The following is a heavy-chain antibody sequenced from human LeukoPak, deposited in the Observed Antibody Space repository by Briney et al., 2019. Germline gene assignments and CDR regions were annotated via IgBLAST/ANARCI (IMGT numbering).Heavy chain of an antibody. V-gene: IGHV4-38-2*01. J-gene: IGHJ3*02. CDR1: GYSISNGYY. Sequence: PSETLSLTCAVSGYSISNGYYWGWIRQPPGKGLEWIGSMYHSGSTNYNPSLKSRVTISVDTSKNQFSLKLHSVTAADTAVYYCARRRCSSTSCYPFDGFDIWGPGTMVTVFS. CDR2: MYHSGST. D-gene: IGHD2-2*01. CDR3: ARRRCSSTSCYPFDGFDI.